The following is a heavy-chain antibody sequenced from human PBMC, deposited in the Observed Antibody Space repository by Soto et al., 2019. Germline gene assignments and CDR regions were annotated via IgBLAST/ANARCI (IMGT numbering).Heavy chain of an antibody. CDR2: IKSDGSSR. V-gene: IGHV3-74*01. CDR3: AIGGGDYNYFDY. D-gene: IGHD2-21*01. Sequence: SGGSLRLSCEASGFLFSTYWMFWVRQVPRKGLLWVSRIKSDGSSRNYADSVKGRFTISRDNAKNTPYLQMTSLRAEDTAVYYCAIGGGDYNYFDYWGQGIVVTVSS. J-gene: IGHJ4*02. CDR1: GFLFSTYW.